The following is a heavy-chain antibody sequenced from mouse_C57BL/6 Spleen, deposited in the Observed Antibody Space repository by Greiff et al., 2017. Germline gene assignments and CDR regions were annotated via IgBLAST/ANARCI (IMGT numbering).Heavy chain of an antibody. D-gene: IGHD4-1*01. V-gene: IGHV5-17*01. J-gene: IGHJ1*03. Sequence: EVKLVESGGGLVKPGASLKLSCAASGFTFSDYGMHWVRQAPGKGLEWVAYISSGSSTIYYADTVKGRFTISRDNAKNTLFPQMTSLRSEDTAMYYCARLGNFDVWGTGTTVTVSS. CDR3: ARLGNFDV. CDR2: ISSGSSTI. CDR1: GFTFSDYG.